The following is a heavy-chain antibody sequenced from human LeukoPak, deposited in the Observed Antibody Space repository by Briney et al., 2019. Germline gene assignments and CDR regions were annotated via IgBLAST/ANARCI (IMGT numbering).Heavy chain of an antibody. V-gene: IGHV3-23*01. Sequence: PGGSLRLSCAASGFTFSSHAMSCVRQAPGKGLEWVSGLIENGVTTYYADSVKGRFTISRDNYRNTMYLQMNSLRAEDTAVYYCVKDYQVGSSPAFGDSWGQGTLVTVSS. J-gene: IGHJ4*02. CDR3: VKDYQVGSSPAFGDS. CDR1: GFTFSSHA. CDR2: LIENGVTT. D-gene: IGHD1-26*01.